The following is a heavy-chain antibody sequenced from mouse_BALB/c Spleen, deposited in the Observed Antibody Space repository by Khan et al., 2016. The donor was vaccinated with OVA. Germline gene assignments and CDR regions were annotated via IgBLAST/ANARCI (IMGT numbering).Heavy chain of an antibody. CDR1: GYSITSDYA. CDR3: ARWGNSYFDY. CDR2: ISYSGST. J-gene: IGHJ2*01. Sequence: EVQLVESGPGLVKPSQSLSLTCTVTGYSITSDYAWNWIRQFPGNKLEWMGYISYSGSTSYNPSLKSRISITRDTSKNQSFLQLNSVTTEDTATYYGARWGNSYFDYWGQGTTLTVSS. V-gene: IGHV3-2*02.